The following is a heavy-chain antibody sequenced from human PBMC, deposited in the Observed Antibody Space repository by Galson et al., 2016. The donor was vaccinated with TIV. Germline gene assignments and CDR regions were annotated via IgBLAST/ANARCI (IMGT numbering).Heavy chain of an antibody. V-gene: IGHV1-69*05. CDR3: DRSANY. Sequence: SVKVSCKASGGTFRSYVVTWVRQAPGQGLEWMGGIISISGTANYAQKFQGRLTITTDESTSTSYMELTSLTSEDTAIYYYDRSANYWGQGTLVTVSS. J-gene: IGHJ4*02. CDR2: IISISGTA. CDR1: GGTFRSYV.